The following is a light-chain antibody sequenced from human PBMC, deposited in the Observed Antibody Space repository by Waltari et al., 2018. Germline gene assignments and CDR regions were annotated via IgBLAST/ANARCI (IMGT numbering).Light chain of an antibody. J-gene: IGLJ3*02. CDR3: HSRKGSDNQVV. CDR1: SLRTSY. Sequence: SSELTQGPDVSVALGQTVKITCQGDSLRTSYASWYQVKPGQAPVLVLFGKEKRPSGIPDRIAAYSSGTTSSLTITGAQAEDEADYYCHSRKGSDNQVVFGGGTKLTVL. CDR2: GKE. V-gene: IGLV3-19*01.